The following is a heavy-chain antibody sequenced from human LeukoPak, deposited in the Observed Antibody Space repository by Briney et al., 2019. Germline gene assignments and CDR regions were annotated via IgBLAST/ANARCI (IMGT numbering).Heavy chain of an antibody. CDR3: ARGSGSSSQPHYYYYYMDV. CDR1: GFTFSSYS. J-gene: IGHJ6*03. CDR2: ISSSSSYI. V-gene: IGHV3-21*01. Sequence: GSLRLSCAASGFTFSSYSMNWVRQAPGKGLEWVSSISSSSSYIYYADSVKGRFTISRDNAKNSLYLQMNSLRAEDTAVYYCARGSGSSSQPHYYYYYMDVWGKGTTVTVSS. D-gene: IGHD6-6*01.